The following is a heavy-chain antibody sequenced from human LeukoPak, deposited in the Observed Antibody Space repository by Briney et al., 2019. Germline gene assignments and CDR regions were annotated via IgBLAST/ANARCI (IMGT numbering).Heavy chain of an antibody. J-gene: IGHJ4*02. D-gene: IGHD2-15*01. CDR1: GFTFSNYA. Sequence: PGGSLRLSCAASGFTFSNYAMSWVRQTPGKGLEWVSAITGSGGSAYYADSVKGRFTISRDNSKNTLYLQMNSLRAEYTAIYYCASRHCSGGSCYNRYYFDYWAQGTLVTVSS. V-gene: IGHV3-23*01. CDR3: ASRHCSGGSCYNRYYFDY. CDR2: ITGSGGSA.